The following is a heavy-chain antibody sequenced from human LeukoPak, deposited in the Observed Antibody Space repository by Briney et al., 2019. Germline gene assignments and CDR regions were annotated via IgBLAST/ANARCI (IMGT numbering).Heavy chain of an antibody. D-gene: IGHD5-24*01. J-gene: IGHJ4*03. Sequence: SETLSLTCAVYGGSFSRYCWSWIRQSPGKGLEWIAEIDHRGDTNYNPSVKSRVTISVDTSKNQFSLKVRSLSAADTAVYYCARGATISETGYFDFWGQGTLVTVSS. CDR3: ARGATISETGYFDF. V-gene: IGHV4-34*01. CDR2: IDHRGDT. CDR1: GGSFSRYC.